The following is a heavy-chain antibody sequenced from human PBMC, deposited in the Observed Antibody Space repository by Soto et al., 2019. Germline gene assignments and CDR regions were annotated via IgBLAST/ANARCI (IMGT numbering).Heavy chain of an antibody. V-gene: IGHV1-8*01. CDR2: MNPNSGNT. Sequence: QVQLVQSGAELKKPGASVKVSCKASGYTFISYDINWVRQATGQGLEWMGWMNPNSGNTGYARKFQGRVTLTRNTSIGTAYMELSSLRSEDTAIYYCARGADSFTYGQKEYFDYWGQGPLVSVSS. J-gene: IGHJ4*02. CDR3: ARGADSFTYGQKEYFDY. D-gene: IGHD3-10*01. CDR1: GYTFISYD.